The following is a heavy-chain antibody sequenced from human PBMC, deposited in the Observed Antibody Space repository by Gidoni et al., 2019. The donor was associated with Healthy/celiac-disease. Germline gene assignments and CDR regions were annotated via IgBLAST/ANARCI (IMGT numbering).Heavy chain of an antibody. CDR1: GGSISSYY. J-gene: IGHJ5*02. Sequence: QVQLQESGPGLVKPSETLSLTCTVPGGSISSYYWSWIRQPPGKGLEWIGYIYYSGSTNYNPSLKSRVTISVDTSKNQFSLKLSSVTAADTAVYYCAWDRQGFDPWGQGTLVTVSS. V-gene: IGHV4-59*01. CDR3: AWDRQGFDP. CDR2: IYYSGST.